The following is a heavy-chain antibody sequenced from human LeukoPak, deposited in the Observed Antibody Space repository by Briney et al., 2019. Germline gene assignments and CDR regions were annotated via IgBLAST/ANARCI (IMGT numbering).Heavy chain of an antibody. CDR2: IYPGDSDT. CDR1: GYSFTDYW. D-gene: IGHD5-18*01. J-gene: IGHJ6*03. Sequence: GEPLKISCKGSGYSFTDYWIGWVRQMPGKGLEWMGIIYPGDSDTRYSPSFQGQVTISADKSISTAYLQWSSLKASDTAMYYCARRGYGYYYYMDVWGKGTTVTVSS. CDR3: ARRGYGYYYYMDV. V-gene: IGHV5-51*01.